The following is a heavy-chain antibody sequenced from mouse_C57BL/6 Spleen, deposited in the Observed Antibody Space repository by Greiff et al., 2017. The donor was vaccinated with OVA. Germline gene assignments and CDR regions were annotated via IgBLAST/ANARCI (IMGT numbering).Heavy chain of an antibody. CDR2: IDPETGGT. V-gene: IGHV1-15*01. CDR3: TSYGSRGY. Sequence: QVHVKQSGAELVRPGASVTLSCKASGYTFTDYEMHWVKQTPVHGLEWIGAIDPETGGTAYNQKFKGKAILTADKSSSTAYMELRSLTSEDSAVYYCTSYGSRGYWGQGTTLTVSS. D-gene: IGHD1-1*01. CDR1: GYTFTDYE. J-gene: IGHJ2*01.